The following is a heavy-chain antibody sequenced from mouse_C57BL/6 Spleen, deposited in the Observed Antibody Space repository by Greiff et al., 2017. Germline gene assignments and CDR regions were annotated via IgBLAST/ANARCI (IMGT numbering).Heavy chain of an antibody. CDR1: GYTFTDHT. D-gene: IGHD2-4*01. CDR2: IYPRDGST. Sequence: QVQLQQSDAELVKPGASVKISCKVSGYTFTDHTIHWMKQRPEQGLEWIGYIYPRDGSTKYNEKFKGKATLTADKSSSTAYMQLNSLTSEDSAVYFCARCWDDCDLGWYFDVWGTGTTVTVSS. V-gene: IGHV1-78*01. CDR3: ARCWDDCDLGWYFDV. J-gene: IGHJ1*03.